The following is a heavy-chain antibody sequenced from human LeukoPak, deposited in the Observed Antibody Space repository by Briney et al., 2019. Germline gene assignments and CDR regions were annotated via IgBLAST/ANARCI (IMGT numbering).Heavy chain of an antibody. CDR2: INTDGSGI. J-gene: IGHJ6*04. D-gene: IGHD6-6*01. Sequence: PGGSLRLSCEASGFTFSNYWMHWVRQTPGKGLVWVSRINTDGSGISYEDSVEGRFTTSRDNAKNTLYLQMNSLRAEDSAFYYCARTNLASRLDVWGKGTTVTVSS. CDR1: GFTFSNYW. CDR3: ARTNLASRLDV. V-gene: IGHV3-74*01.